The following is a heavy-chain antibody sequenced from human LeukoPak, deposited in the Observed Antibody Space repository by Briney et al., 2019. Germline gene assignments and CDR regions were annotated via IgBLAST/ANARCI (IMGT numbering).Heavy chain of an antibody. V-gene: IGHV1-69*04. Sequence: SVKVSCKASGGTFSSYAISWVRQAPGQGLEWMGRIIPILGIANYAQKFQGRVTITADKSTSTAYMELSSLRSEDTAVYYCARDSPGWLQSVPTDWGQGTLVTVSS. J-gene: IGHJ4*02. CDR3: ARDSPGWLQSVPTD. CDR1: GGTFSSYA. CDR2: IIPILGIA. D-gene: IGHD5-24*01.